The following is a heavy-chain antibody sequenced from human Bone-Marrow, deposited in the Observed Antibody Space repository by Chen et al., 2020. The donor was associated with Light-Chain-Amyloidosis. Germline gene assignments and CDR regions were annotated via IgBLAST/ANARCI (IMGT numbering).Heavy chain of an antibody. V-gene: IGHV1-69*01. CDR1: GDTFSRYT. J-gene: IGHJ5*02. Sequence: QVQLVQSGAEVKKPGPSVKLSCKFSGDTFSRYTIRWVRQAPGHGLEWMGEIIPIFGSPKYAQSFHGRITITADQSTSTVDMELRSLRSDDTAVYYCAGGRYGLGEGWFDPWGRGTPVTVSS. CDR3: AGGRYGLGEGWFDP. CDR2: IIPIFGSP. D-gene: IGHD3-10*01.